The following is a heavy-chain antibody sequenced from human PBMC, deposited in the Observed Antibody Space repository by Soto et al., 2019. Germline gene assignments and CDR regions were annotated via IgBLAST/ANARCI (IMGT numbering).Heavy chain of an antibody. CDR2: ISAYNGNT. J-gene: IGHJ3*02. V-gene: IGHV1-18*01. D-gene: IGHD2-2*01. Sequence: ASVKVSCKASVYTLTSYGISWVRQAPGQGLEWMGWISAYNGNTNYAQKFQGWVTMTRDTSISTAYMELSRLRSDDTAVYYCARVSRYCSSTSCSHDAFDIWGQGTMVTVSS. CDR1: VYTLTSYG. CDR3: ARVSRYCSSTSCSHDAFDI.